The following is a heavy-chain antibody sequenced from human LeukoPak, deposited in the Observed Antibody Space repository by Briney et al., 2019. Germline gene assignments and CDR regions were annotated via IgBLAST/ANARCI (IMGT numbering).Heavy chain of an antibody. V-gene: IGHV3-30-3*01. CDR2: ISYDGSNK. D-gene: IGHD3-10*01. CDR3: ARDTYYYGSGSSFDY. J-gene: IGHJ4*02. CDR1: GFTFSTYA. Sequence: GGSLRLSCAASGFTFSTYAIHWVRQAPGKGLEWVAVISYDGSNKYYADSVKGRFTISRDNSKNTLYLQMNSLRAEDTAVYYCARDTYYYGSGSSFDYWGQGTLVTVSS.